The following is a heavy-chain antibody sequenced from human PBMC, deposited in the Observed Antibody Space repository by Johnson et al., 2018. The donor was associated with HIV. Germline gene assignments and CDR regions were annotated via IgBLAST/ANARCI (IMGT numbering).Heavy chain of an antibody. J-gene: IGHJ3*01. CDR2: MWYDGSNK. Sequence: QVQLVESGGGVVQPGRSLRLSCAASGFTFSTYGMHWVRQAPGKGLEWVAVMWYDGSNKYYADSVKGRFTIFRDNSENTLYLQMNRLRAEDTAVYFCAKDRTNWGDDAFDGWGQGTTVTVSS. D-gene: IGHD7-27*01. CDR3: AKDRTNWGDDAFDG. CDR1: GFTFSTYG. V-gene: IGHV3-33*06.